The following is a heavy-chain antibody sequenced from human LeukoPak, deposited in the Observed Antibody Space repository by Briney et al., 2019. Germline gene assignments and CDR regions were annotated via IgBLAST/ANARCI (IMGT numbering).Heavy chain of an antibody. CDR2: ISYDGSNT. J-gene: IGHJ3*02. CDR1: GFTFSSYA. D-gene: IGHD3-10*01. Sequence: GGSLRLSCAASGFTFSSYAMHWVRQAPGKGLQWVAVISYDGSNTLYADSVKGRFTISRDNSEDTLYLQMNSLRAEDTAVYYCAGSNSNWFGDASDIWGQGTMVTVSS. CDR3: AGSNSNWFGDASDI. V-gene: IGHV3-30*04.